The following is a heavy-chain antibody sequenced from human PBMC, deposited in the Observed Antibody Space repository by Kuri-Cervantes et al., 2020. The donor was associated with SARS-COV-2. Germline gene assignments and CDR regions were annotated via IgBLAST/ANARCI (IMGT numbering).Heavy chain of an antibody. V-gene: IGHV3-48*02. Sequence: GESLKISCAASGFTFSSYSMNWVRQAPGKGLEWVSYISSSSSTIYYADSVKGLFTISRDNAKNSLYLQMNSLRDEDTAVYYCAGEGYYDSSGYFDYWGQGTLVTVSS. CDR3: AGEGYYDSSGYFDY. CDR1: GFTFSSYS. J-gene: IGHJ4*02. D-gene: IGHD3-22*01. CDR2: ISSSSSTI.